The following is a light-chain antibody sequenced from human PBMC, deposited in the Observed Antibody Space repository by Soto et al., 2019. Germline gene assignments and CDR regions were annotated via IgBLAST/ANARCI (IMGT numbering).Light chain of an antibody. CDR2: GTS. J-gene: IGKJ2*01. CDR3: QQYDSSVYT. V-gene: IGKV3-20*01. Sequence: EIVLTQSPGTLSLSPGERATLSCRTSQTVASPYLAWYQQKVGQAPRLLIYGTSTRDTGIPDRFSGSGSGTDFTLTISRLEPEDSAVYYCQQYDSSVYTFGQGTKLEIK. CDR1: QTVASPY.